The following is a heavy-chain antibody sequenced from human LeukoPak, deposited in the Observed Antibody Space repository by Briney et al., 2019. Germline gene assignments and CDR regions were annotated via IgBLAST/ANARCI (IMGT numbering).Heavy chain of an antibody. J-gene: IGHJ3*02. V-gene: IGHV4-4*07. CDR3: ARGPSVANAFDI. CDR2: IHISGTT. D-gene: IGHD2-15*01. CDR1: GGSISNYY. Sequence: SETLSLTCTVSGGSISNYYWSWIRQPAGKGLEWIGRIHISGTTNYNPSLKSRVTISVDTSKNQFSLKLSSVTAADTAVYYCARGPSVANAFDIWGQGTMVTVSS.